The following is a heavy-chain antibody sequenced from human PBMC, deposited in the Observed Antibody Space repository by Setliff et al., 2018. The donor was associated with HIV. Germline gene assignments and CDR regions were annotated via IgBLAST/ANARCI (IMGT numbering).Heavy chain of an antibody. CDR3: ARREYNYVPRAFDL. D-gene: IGHD5-18*01. J-gene: IGHJ3*01. CDR2: IKQDGREK. V-gene: IGHV3-7*03. CDR1: GFSVDDYW. Sequence: GSLRLSCAASGFSVDDYWMSWVRQAPGKGLQWVANIKQDGREKYYVDSVKGRFTISRDDTQNSLFLQMNSLRADDTAVYYCARREYNYVPRAFDLWGQGTMVTVSS.